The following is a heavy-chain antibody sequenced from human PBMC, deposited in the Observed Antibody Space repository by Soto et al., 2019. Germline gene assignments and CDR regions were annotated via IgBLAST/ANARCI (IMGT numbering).Heavy chain of an antibody. CDR1: GGSISSYH. D-gene: IGHD6-13*01. Sequence: SETLSLTCTVSGGSISSYHWNWIRQPPGKGLEWIGYIYYSGSTNYNPSLKSRVTISVDTSKNQFSLKLSSVTAADTAVYYCARDRSSWYGGYYYHGMDGWGQGTTVTVSS. CDR3: ARDRSSWYGGYYYHGMDG. V-gene: IGHV4-59*01. CDR2: IYYSGST. J-gene: IGHJ6*02.